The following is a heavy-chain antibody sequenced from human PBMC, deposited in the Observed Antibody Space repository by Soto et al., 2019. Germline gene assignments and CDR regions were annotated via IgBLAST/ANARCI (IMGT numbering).Heavy chain of an antibody. D-gene: IGHD3-3*01. J-gene: IGHJ6*02. V-gene: IGHV3-23*01. CDR2: ISGSGGST. CDR1: GFTFSSYA. Sequence: GGSLSLSCAASGFTFSSYAISWVRQAPGKGLEWVSAISGSGGSTYYADSVKGRFTISRDNSRNTLYRQMNSLRAEDTAVYYCAKVLRTYYDFWSGYSSPTGAEYSGIDARGQRTALTVSS. CDR3: AKVLRTYYDFWSGYSSPTGAEYSGIDA.